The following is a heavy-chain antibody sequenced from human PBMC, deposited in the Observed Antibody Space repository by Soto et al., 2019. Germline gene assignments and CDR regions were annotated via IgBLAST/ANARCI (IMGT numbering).Heavy chain of an antibody. J-gene: IGHJ4*02. CDR3: AKDEGMGGYFDY. D-gene: IGHD2-15*01. CDR1: GFTFSSYA. CDR2: ISGSGGST. V-gene: IGHV3-23*01. Sequence: GSLRLSCAASGFTFSSYAMSWVRQAPGKGLEWVSAISGSGGSTYYADSVKGRFTISRDNSKNTLYLQMNSLRAEDTAVYYCAKDEGMGGYFDYWGQGTLVTVSS.